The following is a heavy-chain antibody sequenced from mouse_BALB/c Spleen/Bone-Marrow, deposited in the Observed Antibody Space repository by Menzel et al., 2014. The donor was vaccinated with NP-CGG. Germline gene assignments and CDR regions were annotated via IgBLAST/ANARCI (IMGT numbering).Heavy chain of an antibody. D-gene: IGHD2-14*01. CDR1: GYTFTSYW. CDR3: AYYRYDVNY. J-gene: IGHJ2*01. V-gene: IGHV1S41*01. CDR2: IAPGSGST. Sequence: DLVKPGASVKLSCKASGYTFTSYWINWIKRRPGQGLEWIGRIAPGSGSTYYNEMFKGKAILTVDTSSSTAYIQLSSLSSEDSAVNFCAYYRYDVNYWGQGTTLTVSS.